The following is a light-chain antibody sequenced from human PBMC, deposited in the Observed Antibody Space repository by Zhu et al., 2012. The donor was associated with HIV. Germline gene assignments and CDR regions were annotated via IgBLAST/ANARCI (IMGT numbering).Light chain of an antibody. J-gene: IGKJ4*01. CDR1: QSISNY. Sequence: EIVLTQSPATLSLSPGERATLSCRASQSISNYLAWYQQKPGQAPRLLIYDASNRATGIPARFSGSGSGTDFTLTISSLEPEDFAVYYCQQRNNWPPEVTFGGGTKVEIK. CDR3: QQRNNWPPEVT. CDR2: DAS. V-gene: IGKV3-11*01.